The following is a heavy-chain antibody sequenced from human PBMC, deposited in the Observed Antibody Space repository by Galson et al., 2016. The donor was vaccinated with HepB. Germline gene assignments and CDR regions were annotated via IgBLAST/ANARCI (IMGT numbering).Heavy chain of an antibody. Sequence: SLRLSCAASGFTFSDYGMHWVRQAPGKGLEWVAVISYDGTNTYYVDSVKGRFTISRDNSKNKLFLQMDSLRLEDTAAYYCAKEGGISTTMLDYYYRYDMDVWGQGTTVTVSS. CDR1: GFTFSDYG. CDR3: AKEGGISTTMLDYYYRYDMDV. D-gene: IGHD3-10*02. V-gene: IGHV3-30*18. J-gene: IGHJ6*02. CDR2: ISYDGTNT.